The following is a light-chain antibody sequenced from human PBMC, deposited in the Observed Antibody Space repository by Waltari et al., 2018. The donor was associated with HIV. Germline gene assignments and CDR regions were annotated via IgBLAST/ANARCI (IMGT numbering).Light chain of an antibody. V-gene: IGKV3-11*01. CDR3: QRRSNRPL. CDR1: QSISSY. J-gene: IGKJ5*01. Sequence: EIVLTQSPATLSLSPGERATLSCRASQSISSYLAWYQQKPGQAPRLLIFDASNRATGIAARFSGSGSGTDFTLTISSLEPDEFAVYYCQRRSNRPLFGQGTRLEIK. CDR2: DAS.